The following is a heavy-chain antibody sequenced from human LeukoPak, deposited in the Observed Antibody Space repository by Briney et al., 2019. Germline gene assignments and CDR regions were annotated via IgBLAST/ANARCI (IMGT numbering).Heavy chain of an antibody. CDR3: AKAFDYGARGGYFDY. J-gene: IGHJ4*02. V-gene: IGHV3-23*01. CDR1: GFTFSSYA. D-gene: IGHD4-17*01. CDR2: ISGSGGST. Sequence: GGSLRLSCAASGFTFSSYAMSWVRQAPGKGLEWVSAISGSGGSTYYADAVKGRFTISRDNSKNTLYLKMNSLRAEDTAVYYCAKAFDYGARGGYFDYWGQGTLVTVSS.